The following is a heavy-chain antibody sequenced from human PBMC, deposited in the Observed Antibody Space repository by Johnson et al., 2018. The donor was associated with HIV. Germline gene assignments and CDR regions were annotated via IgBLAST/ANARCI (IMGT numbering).Heavy chain of an antibody. Sequence: VQLVESGGDLVQPGGSLRLSCAASGFTFGDYAMSWVRQAPGKGLEWVSSINWNGGNTPYADSVKGRFTISRDNSKNTLYLQMNSLRAEDTAVYYCAKDRTAAGDAFDIWGQGTMVTVSS. D-gene: IGHD6-13*01. CDR2: INWNGGNT. J-gene: IGHJ3*02. V-gene: IGHV3-20*04. CDR1: GFTFGDYA. CDR3: AKDRTAAGDAFDI.